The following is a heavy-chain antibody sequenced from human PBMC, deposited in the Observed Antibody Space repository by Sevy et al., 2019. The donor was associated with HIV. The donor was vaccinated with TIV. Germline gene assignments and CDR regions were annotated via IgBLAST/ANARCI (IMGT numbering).Heavy chain of an antibody. CDR3: ARDADYGASPYYYYMDV. D-gene: IGHD3-10*01. CDR2: IITTGST. Sequence: SETLYLTCSVSGGSLRSYSYYWSWIRQPVGKGLEWIGRIITTGSTTYNPSLEGRVSISMDRTKNQFSLRLTSVTAADTAVYYCARDADYGASPYYYYMDVWGKGMTVTVSS. J-gene: IGHJ6*03. CDR1: GGSLRSYSYY. V-gene: IGHV4-61*02.